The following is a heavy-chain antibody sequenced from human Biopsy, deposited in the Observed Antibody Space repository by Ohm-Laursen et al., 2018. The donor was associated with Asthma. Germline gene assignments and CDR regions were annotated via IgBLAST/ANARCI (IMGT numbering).Heavy chain of an antibody. J-gene: IGHJ5*02. CDR1: GGAISSEY. V-gene: IGHV4-59*01. CDR3: ARGQGRGIQLWSLDP. Sequence: GTLSGTWSVSGGAISSEYWSLLRQSPGKGLEWIGYIHNSGNTNYNPSLKSRVTISLDTSKNHFSLRLSFVTAADTAVYFCARGQGRGIQLWSLDPWGQGILVTVSS. D-gene: IGHD5-18*01. CDR2: IHNSGNT.